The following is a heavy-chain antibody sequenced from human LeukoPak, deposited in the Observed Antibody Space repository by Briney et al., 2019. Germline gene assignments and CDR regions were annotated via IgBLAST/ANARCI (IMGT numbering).Heavy chain of an antibody. CDR2: IRGKTNSYAT. CDR3: TGGRGWYSPDY. D-gene: IGHD6-19*01. V-gene: IGHV3-73*01. J-gene: IGHJ4*02. CDR1: GFTFTDSA. Sequence: PGGSLRLPCAASGFTFTDSAMNWVRQASGKGLEWVGHIRGKTNSYATAYAASVRGRFTISRDDSKNTAYLLMTSLKTEDTAVYYCTGGRGWYSPDYWGQGTLVTVSS.